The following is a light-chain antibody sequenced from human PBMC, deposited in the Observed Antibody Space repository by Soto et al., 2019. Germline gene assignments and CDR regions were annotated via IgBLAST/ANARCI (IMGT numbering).Light chain of an antibody. Sequence: QSVLTQTPSASATPGQRVTISCSGTNSNIGSNTIAWYQQLPGTAPKRLIHSNNQRPSGVPDRFSASKSGTSASLAISGLQSEDEADYYCATWDDSLNAYVFGTGTKVTVL. CDR3: ATWDDSLNAYV. CDR1: NSNIGSNT. CDR2: SNN. V-gene: IGLV1-44*01. J-gene: IGLJ1*01.